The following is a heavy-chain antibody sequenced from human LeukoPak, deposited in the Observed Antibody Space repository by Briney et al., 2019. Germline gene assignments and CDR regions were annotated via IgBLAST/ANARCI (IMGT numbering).Heavy chain of an antibody. CDR3: ARGRGCSSLSCYPDY. J-gene: IGHJ4*02. CDR1: GFTFGNYG. V-gene: IGHV3-21*01. CDR2: ISPGSNYK. D-gene: IGHD2-2*01. Sequence: GGSLRLSCGASGFTFGNYGMSWVRQASGKGLEWVSSISPGSNYKHYANSVKGRFTISRDNAKNSPYLQMNSLGAEDTALYYCARGRGCSSLSCYPDYWGQGTLVTVSS.